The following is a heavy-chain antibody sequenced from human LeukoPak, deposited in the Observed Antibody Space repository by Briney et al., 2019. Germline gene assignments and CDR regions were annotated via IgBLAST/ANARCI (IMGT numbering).Heavy chain of an antibody. J-gene: IGHJ4*02. V-gene: IGHV3-30-3*01. CDR2: ISYDGSNK. CDR1: GFTFSSYA. Sequence: PGRSLRLSCAASGFTFSSYAMHWVRQAPGKGLEWVAVISYDGSNKYYADSVKGRFTISRDNSKNTLYLQMSSLRAEDTAVYYCARGITMEDWRDYWGQGTLVTVSS. CDR3: ARGITMEDWRDY. D-gene: IGHD3-10*01.